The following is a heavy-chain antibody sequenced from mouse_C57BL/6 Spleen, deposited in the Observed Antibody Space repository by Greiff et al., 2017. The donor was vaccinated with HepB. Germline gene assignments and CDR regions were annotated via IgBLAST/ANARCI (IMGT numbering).Heavy chain of an antibody. D-gene: IGHD2-3*01. J-gene: IGHJ4*01. CDR2: IWSGGST. CDR3: ARNGGYYEGYYAMDY. CDR1: GFSLTSYG. Sequence: QVQLQQSGPGLVQPSQSLSITCTVSGFSLTSYGVHWVRQTPGKGLEWLGVIWSGGSTDYNAAFISRLSISKDNSNSKVLFKMNSLQADDTAIYYCARNGGYYEGYYAMDYWVQGTSVTVS. V-gene: IGHV2-2*01.